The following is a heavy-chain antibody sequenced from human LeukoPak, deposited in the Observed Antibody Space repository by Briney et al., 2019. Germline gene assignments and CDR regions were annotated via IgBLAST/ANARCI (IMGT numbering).Heavy chain of an antibody. CDR1: GFTFSSYA. CDR2: ISGSGGST. CDR3: AKPSPPYYDFWSGYSAFDY. J-gene: IGHJ4*02. Sequence: GGSLRLSCAASGFTFSSYAMSWVRQAPGKGLEWVSAISGSGGSTYYADSVKGRFTISRDNSKNTLYLQMNSLRAEDMAVYYCAKPSPPYYDFWSGYSAFDYWGQGTLVTVSS. V-gene: IGHV3-23*01. D-gene: IGHD3-3*01.